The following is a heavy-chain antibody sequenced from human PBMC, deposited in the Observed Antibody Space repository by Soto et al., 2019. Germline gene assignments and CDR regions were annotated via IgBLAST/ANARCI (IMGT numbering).Heavy chain of an antibody. CDR2: ISYTGTT. J-gene: IGHJ4*02. Sequence: SETLSLTCSVSFASFSSNSYHWGWIRQPPGKGLEWIGSISYTGTTYYSPSLKSRVTISADTSKKRFSLKLDSATAADTAVYYCARLVVVAPVANVWGQGTLVTVSS. CDR1: FASFSSNSYH. V-gene: IGHV4-39*01. D-gene: IGHD2-15*01. CDR3: ARLVVVAPVANV.